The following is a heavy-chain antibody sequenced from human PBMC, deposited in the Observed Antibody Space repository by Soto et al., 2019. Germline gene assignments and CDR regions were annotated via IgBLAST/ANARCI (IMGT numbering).Heavy chain of an antibody. CDR1: GFTFSNAW. D-gene: IGHD2-21*02. V-gene: IGHV3-15*01. J-gene: IGHJ4*02. CDR2: IKSKTNGGTT. CDR3: TTDPPYCGGDCSHPFDY. Sequence: EVQLVESGGGLVKPGGSLRLSCAASGFTFSNAWMSWVRQAPGKGLEWVGRIKSKTNGGTTDYAAPVKGRFTISRDDSKNTLYLQMNSLKNEDTAVYYCTTDPPYCGGDCSHPFDYCGQGTLVTVSS.